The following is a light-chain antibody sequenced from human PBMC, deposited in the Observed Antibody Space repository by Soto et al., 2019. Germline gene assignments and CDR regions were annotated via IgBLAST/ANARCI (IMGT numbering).Light chain of an antibody. V-gene: IGKV3-15*01. CDR1: QSISDT. Sequence: EIVITQSPATLSVSPGGRATLSCRASQSISDTLAWYQQKPGQAPRLLIYGASTRAPGFPARFSGSGSGTDFTLTISSLQSEDFAVYYCQQHSSWPLTFGGGTKVDIK. J-gene: IGKJ4*01. CDR2: GAS. CDR3: QQHSSWPLT.